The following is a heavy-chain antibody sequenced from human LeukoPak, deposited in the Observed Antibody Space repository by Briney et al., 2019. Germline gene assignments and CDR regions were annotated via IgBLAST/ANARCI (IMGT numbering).Heavy chain of an antibody. D-gene: IGHD2-8*01. CDR3: ARRMDYIDY. CDR1: GFTFSDYS. Sequence: PGRSLRLSCAASGFTFSDYSPHWVRQAPGKGLEWVALISYNGNNEYYADSVKGRFTISRDSSKNTLYLQMNSLRVEDTAMYYCARRMDYIDYWGQGTLVTVSS. V-gene: IGHV3-30-3*01. J-gene: IGHJ4*02. CDR2: ISYNGNNE.